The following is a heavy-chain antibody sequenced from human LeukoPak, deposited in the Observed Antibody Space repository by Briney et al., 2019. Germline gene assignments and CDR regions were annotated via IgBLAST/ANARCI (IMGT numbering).Heavy chain of an antibody. CDR2: ISSSGSTR. D-gene: IGHD2-15*01. Sequence: GGSLRLSCAASGFTFSSYEMNWVRQAPGKGLEWVSYISSSGSTRYYADSVNGRFTISRDNARNSLYLQMNSLRAEDTAVYYCARGWAKVYCNSGSCFSDYWGLGTLVTVSS. CDR1: GFTFSSYE. J-gene: IGHJ4*02. V-gene: IGHV3-48*03. CDR3: ARGWAKVYCNSGSCFSDY.